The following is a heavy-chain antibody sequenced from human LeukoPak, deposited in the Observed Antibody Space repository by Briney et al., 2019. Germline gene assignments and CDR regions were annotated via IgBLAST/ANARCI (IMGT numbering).Heavy chain of an antibody. D-gene: IGHD4-17*01. CDR2: IKPDGSEK. J-gene: IGHJ4*02. CDR1: GFTFSSYW. CDR3: ARFGDYLTFDY. Sequence: QPGGSLRLSCAASGFTFSSYWMSWVRQAPGKGLEWVANIKPDGSEKYYVDSVKGRFTISRDNAKNSLYLQMNSLGAEDTAVYYCARFGDYLTFDYWGQGTLVTVSS. V-gene: IGHV3-7*01.